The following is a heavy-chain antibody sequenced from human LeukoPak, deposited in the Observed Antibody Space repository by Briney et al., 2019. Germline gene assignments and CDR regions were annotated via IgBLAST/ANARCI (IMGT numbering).Heavy chain of an antibody. J-gene: IGHJ4*02. D-gene: IGHD6-13*01. V-gene: IGHV3-48*03. CDR3: AREKIPALVFDL. CDR1: GFPFSSYE. CDR2: ISGSSGNI. Sequence: PSGGSLRLSCAASGFPFSSYEMHWLRQAPGKGLEWVAHISGSSGNILYSDSVKGRFSVSRDNANNVLYLQMNSLRVEDTAVYYCAREKIPALVFDLWGQGTLVTVSP.